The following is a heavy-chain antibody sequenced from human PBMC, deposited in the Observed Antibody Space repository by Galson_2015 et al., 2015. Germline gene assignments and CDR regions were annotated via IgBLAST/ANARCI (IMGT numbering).Heavy chain of an antibody. V-gene: IGHV2-70*01. CDR2: IDWDDDE. CDR3: ARGWRNRSHYLGYYDSSGYSN. J-gene: IGHJ4*02. D-gene: IGHD3-22*01. CDR1: GFSLSTSGMC. Sequence: PALVKPTQTLTLTCTFSGFSLSTSGMCVSWIRQPPGKALEWLALIDWDDDEYYSTSLKTRLTISKDTSKNQVVLTMTNMDPVDTATYYWARGWRNRSHYLGYYDSSGYSNWGQGTLVTVSS.